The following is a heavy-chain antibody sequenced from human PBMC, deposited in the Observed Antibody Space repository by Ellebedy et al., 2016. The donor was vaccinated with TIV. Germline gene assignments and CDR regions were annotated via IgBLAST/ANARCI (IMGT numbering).Heavy chain of an antibody. CDR1: GFPFSTYS. Sequence: GESLKISCVASGFPFSTYSMNWVRQAPGKGLEWVSYMSSSGLSKYYADSVKGRFTISRDNAKNSLFLQMNSLRDEDTAMYYCAKERFAVAVPAMGTFDSWGQGTMVTVSS. J-gene: IGHJ3*02. D-gene: IGHD2-21*02. CDR2: MSSSGLSK. V-gene: IGHV3-48*02. CDR3: AKERFAVAVPAMGTFDS.